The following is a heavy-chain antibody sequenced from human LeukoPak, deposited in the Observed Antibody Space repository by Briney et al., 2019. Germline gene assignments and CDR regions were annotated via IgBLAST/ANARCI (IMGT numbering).Heavy chain of an antibody. Sequence: ASETQSLTCGVSGGSISRTNWWGWVRQPPGQGLEWIGEISLRGLTNYNPCRRSRLTMSLDESKNQAALNLTSVAAADTAVDYCSRESGPFSPLGFWGQGTLVSVHS. V-gene: IGHV4-4*02. D-gene: IGHD1-26*01. J-gene: IGHJ4*02. CDR3: SRESGPFSPLGF. CDR2: ISLRGLT. CDR1: GGSISRTNW.